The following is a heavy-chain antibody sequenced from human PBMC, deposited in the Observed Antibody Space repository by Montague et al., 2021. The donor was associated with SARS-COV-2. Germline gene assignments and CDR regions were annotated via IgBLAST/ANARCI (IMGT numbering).Heavy chain of an antibody. CDR2: ISGYGGNT. V-gene: IGHV1-18*01. Sequence: SVRVSCKASGYNFSNYGLSLVRQAPGQGLEWMGWISGYGGNTNYAQNLQGRLTMTTDTSTSTAYMELRSLTSDDTAVYYCAREGRVYDVLTGYSEFRDAFDIWGQGTMITVSS. CDR3: AREGRVYDVLTGYSEFRDAFDI. J-gene: IGHJ3*02. CDR1: GYNFSNYG. D-gene: IGHD3-9*01.